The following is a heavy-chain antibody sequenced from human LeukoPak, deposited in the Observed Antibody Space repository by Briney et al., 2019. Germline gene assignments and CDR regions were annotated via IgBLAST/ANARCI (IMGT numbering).Heavy chain of an antibody. V-gene: IGHV1-18*01. D-gene: IGHD3-10*01. CDR3: ARGLMVRGGGLLDY. Sequence: ASVKVSCKASGYTFTSYGISWVRQAPGQGLEWMGWISAYNGNTNYAQKLQGRVTMTTDTSTSTVYMELSSLRSEDTAVYYCARGLMVRGGGLLDYWGQGTLVTVSS. CDR2: ISAYNGNT. J-gene: IGHJ4*02. CDR1: GYTFTSYG.